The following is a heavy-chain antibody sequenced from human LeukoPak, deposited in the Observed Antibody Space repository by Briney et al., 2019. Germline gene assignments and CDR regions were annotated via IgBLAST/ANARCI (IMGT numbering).Heavy chain of an antibody. J-gene: IGHJ4*02. Sequence: KPSETLSLTCTVSGGSISSYYWSWIRQPPGKGLEWIGYIYYSGSTNYNPSLKSRVTISVDTSKNQFSLKLSSVTAADTAVYYCARGYYYDSSGYYSGFDYWGQGTLVTVSS. D-gene: IGHD3-22*01. CDR1: GGSISSYY. CDR3: ARGYYYDSSGYYSGFDY. CDR2: IYYSGST. V-gene: IGHV4-59*12.